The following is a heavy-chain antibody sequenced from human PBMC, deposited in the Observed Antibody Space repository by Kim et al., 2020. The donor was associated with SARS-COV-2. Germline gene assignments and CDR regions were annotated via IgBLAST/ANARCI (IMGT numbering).Heavy chain of an antibody. CDR3: ARGRIAARAGGAFDI. Sequence: QTLQGRVTMTTDTSTSTAYMGLRSLRSDDTAVYYCARGRIAARAGGAFDIWGQGTMVTVSS. J-gene: IGHJ3*02. V-gene: IGHV1-18*01. D-gene: IGHD6-6*01.